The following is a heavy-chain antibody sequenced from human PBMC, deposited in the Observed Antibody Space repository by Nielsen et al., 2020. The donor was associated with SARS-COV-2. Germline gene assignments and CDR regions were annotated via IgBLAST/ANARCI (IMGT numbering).Heavy chain of an antibody. Sequence: GGSLRLSCVASGFTFGDSIIHWVRQASGKGLEWVGRVRSKTNNYETAYAASVKGRFTISRDESKNMAYLQMTSLKTEDTAVYYCKHYYERDVWGQGTTVTVSS. J-gene: IGHJ6*02. CDR1: GFTFGDSI. CDR2: VRSKTNNYET. V-gene: IGHV3-73*01. CDR3: KHYYERDV.